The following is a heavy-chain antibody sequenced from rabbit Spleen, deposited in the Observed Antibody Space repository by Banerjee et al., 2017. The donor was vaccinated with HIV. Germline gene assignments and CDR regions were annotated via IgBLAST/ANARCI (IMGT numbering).Heavy chain of an antibody. CDR2: INAVTGKA. J-gene: IGHJ4*01. V-gene: IGHV1S40*01. D-gene: IGHD1-1*01. Sequence: QSLEESGGDLVKPGASLTLTCTASGVSFTSNYYMCWVRQAPGKGLQWIACINAVTGKAVYATWAKGRFIMSRTSSTTVTLQMTSLTAADTATYFCARDLVAVIGWNFNLWGQGTLVTVS. CDR3: ARDLVAVIGWNFNL. CDR1: GVSFTSNYY.